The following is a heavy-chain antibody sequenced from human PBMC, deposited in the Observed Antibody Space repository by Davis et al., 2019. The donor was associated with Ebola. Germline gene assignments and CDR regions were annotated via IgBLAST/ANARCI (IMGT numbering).Heavy chain of an antibody. CDR2: IFPGASDT. V-gene: IGHV5-51*01. Sequence: KASSKGSGSSFTTYWIVWVRKIPGKGLECMGTIFPGASDTSYSPSFQGQATISADKSISTAYLQWSSLKASDTAMYYCARGTDGYNPGGYFDSWGQGTLVTVSS. CDR1: GSSFTTYW. D-gene: IGHD5-24*01. J-gene: IGHJ4*02. CDR3: ARGTDGYNPGGYFDS.